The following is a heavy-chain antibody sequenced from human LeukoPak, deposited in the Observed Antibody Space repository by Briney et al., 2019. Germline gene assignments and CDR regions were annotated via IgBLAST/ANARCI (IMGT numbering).Heavy chain of an antibody. V-gene: IGHV1-18*01. D-gene: IGHD2-15*01. Sequence: ASVKVSCKASGYTFTSYGISWVRQAPGQGLEWMGWISAYNGNTNCAQKLQGRVTMTTDTSTSAAYMELRSLRSDDTAVYYCARVPLPQVLRVVAIGSFDYWGQGTLVTVSS. CDR3: ARVPLPQVLRVVAIGSFDY. CDR2: ISAYNGNT. CDR1: GYTFTSYG. J-gene: IGHJ4*02.